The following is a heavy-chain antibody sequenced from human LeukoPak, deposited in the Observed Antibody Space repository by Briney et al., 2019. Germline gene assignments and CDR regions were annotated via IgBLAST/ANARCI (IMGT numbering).Heavy chain of an antibody. CDR2: INPNSGGT. CDR1: GYTFTRYY. D-gene: IGHD6-19*01. Sequence: ASVNASCTASGYTFTRYYMHWVRQAPGQGLEWMGWINPNSGGTNSAQKLKGRVTTTRDTSINTAYMELSRLRSDDTAMYYCARDLSAVAARYLQHWGQGTLVSVSS. V-gene: IGHV1-2*02. CDR3: ARDLSAVAARYLQH. J-gene: IGHJ1*01.